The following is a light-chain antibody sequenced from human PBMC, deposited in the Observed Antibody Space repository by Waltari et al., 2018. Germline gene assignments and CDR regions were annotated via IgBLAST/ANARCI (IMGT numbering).Light chain of an antibody. V-gene: IGLV2-14*03. CDR3: SSYTTGSTRYV. J-gene: IGLJ1*01. CDR1: SSHIGAYNY. Sequence: QSALTQPASESGSPGQSITISCTGTSSHIGAYNYVSCYQKHPGKAPKVMIYDVNNRPSGVSSRFSGSKSGNPASLTISGLQAEDEADYYCSSYTTGSTRYVFGSGTKVTVL. CDR2: DVN.